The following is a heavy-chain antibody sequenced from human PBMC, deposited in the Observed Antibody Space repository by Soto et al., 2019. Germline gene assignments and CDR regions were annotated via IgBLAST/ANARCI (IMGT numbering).Heavy chain of an antibody. D-gene: IGHD1-26*01. V-gene: IGHV2-5*02. CDR2: IYWDDDK. CDR3: ARHGVTWSYAGHYFDY. J-gene: IGHJ4*02. CDR1: GFSLSTSGVG. Sequence: SGPTLVNPSQTLTLTCTFSGFSLSTSGVGVGWIRQPPGKALEWLALIYWDDDKRYSPSLKSRLAITKDTSKNQVVLTMTNMDPVDTATYYCARHGVTWSYAGHYFDYWGQGTLVTVSS.